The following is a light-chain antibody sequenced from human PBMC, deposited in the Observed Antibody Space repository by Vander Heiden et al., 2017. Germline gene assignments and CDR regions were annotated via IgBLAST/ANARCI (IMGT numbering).Light chain of an antibody. V-gene: IGLV2-14*01. Sequence: QSALPPPASLSGSPGQSITISCTGTATDVGGYNYVSWYQQQPGKAPKLIIYDVSNRPSGVSNRFSGSKSGNTASLTISRLHAEDEADYYCSSYRGSVVFGSGTKVTVL. CDR1: ATDVGGYNY. J-gene: IGLJ1*01. CDR2: DVS. CDR3: SSYRGSVV.